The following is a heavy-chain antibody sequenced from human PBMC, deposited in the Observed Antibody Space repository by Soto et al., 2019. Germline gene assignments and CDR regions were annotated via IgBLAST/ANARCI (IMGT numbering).Heavy chain of an antibody. V-gene: IGHV3-23*01. D-gene: IGHD3-10*01. Sequence: EVQLLESGGGLVQPGGSLRLSCAASGFTFISYAMNWVLQAPGKGLQWVSAISGGGDATFYADSAKGRFTISRDNSRNTVTLQMNSLGADDTAVYYCARKVPGSTTRQDYWYFDLWGRGTLVTVSS. CDR2: ISGGGDAT. CDR3: ARKVPGSTTRQDYWYFDL. CDR1: GFTFISYA. J-gene: IGHJ2*01.